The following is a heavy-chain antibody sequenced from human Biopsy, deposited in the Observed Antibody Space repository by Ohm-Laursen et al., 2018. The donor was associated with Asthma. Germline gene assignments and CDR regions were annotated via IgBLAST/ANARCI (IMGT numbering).Heavy chain of an antibody. CDR3: ARDSYSSGLYDDFES. D-gene: IGHD6-19*01. Sequence: SLRLSRSASGFIHSEHYMSWLRQAPGKTLEWISYINGKSDSIEYADSEKGRFTISRDNAKHSLYLQMNSLRAEDTAVYYCARDSYSSGLYDDFESWGQGTLVTVSS. J-gene: IGHJ4*02. CDR1: GFIHSEHY. V-gene: IGHV3-11*01. CDR2: INGKSDSI.